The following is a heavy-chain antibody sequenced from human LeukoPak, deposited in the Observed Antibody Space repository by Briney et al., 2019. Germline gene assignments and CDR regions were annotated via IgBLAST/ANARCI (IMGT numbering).Heavy chain of an antibody. CDR3: ASFPRRGYDFWSGYSGDY. J-gene: IGHJ4*02. Sequence: PSETLSLTCTVSGGPISSYYWSWIRQPPGKGLEWIGYIYYSGSTNYNPSLKSRVTISVDTSKNQFSLKLSSVTAADTAVYYCASFPRRGYDFWSGYSGDYWGQGTLVTVSS. CDR1: GGPISSYY. CDR2: IYYSGST. D-gene: IGHD3-3*01. V-gene: IGHV4-59*01.